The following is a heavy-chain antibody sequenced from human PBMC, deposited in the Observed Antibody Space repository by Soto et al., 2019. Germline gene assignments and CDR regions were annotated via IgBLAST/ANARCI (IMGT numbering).Heavy chain of an antibody. J-gene: IGHJ4*02. V-gene: IGHV1-18*01. Sequence: QVQLVQSGAEVKKPGASVKVSCKTSGYTFTSYGISWVRQAPGQGLEWMGWISAYNGNTNYAQKLQGRVTMTTDTAPSTDDMDLRSLRSDDTPVYYCAIRTNRETDWEWGQGTLVTVSS. CDR1: GYTFTSYG. D-gene: IGHD1-26*01. CDR2: ISAYNGNT. CDR3: AIRTNRETDWE.